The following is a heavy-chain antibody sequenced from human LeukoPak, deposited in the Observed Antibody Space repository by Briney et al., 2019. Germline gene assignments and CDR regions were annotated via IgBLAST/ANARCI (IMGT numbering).Heavy chain of an antibody. CDR1: GYTFTGYY. CDR2: INPNSGGT. D-gene: IGHD2-2*01. Sequence: GASVKVSCTASGYTFTGYYMHWVRQAPGQGLEWMGWINPNSGGTNYAQKFQGWVTMTRDTSISTAYMELSRLRSDDTAVYYCARDRGGGYCSSTSCHPAHAFDIWGQGTMVTVSS. J-gene: IGHJ3*02. V-gene: IGHV1-2*04. CDR3: ARDRGGGYCSSTSCHPAHAFDI.